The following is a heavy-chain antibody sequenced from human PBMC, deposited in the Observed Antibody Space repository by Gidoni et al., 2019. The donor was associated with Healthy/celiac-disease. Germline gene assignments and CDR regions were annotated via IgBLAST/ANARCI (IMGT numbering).Heavy chain of an antibody. J-gene: IGHJ4*02. Sequence: EVQLVESGGVVVQPGGSLRLSCAASGFTFDDYTMHWVRQAPGKGLEWVSLISWDGGSTYYADSVKGRFTISRDNSKNSLYLQMNSLRTEDTALYYCAKDIGRAAIRGADYWGQGTLVTVSS. CDR2: ISWDGGST. V-gene: IGHV3-43*01. D-gene: IGHD2-2*02. CDR1: GFTFDDYT. CDR3: AKDIGRAAIRGADY.